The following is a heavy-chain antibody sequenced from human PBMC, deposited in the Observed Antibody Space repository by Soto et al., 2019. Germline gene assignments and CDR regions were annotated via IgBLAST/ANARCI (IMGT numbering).Heavy chain of an antibody. D-gene: IGHD4-4*01. CDR1: GFTFSSYA. J-gene: IGHJ5*02. CDR2: ISYDGSNK. CDR3: ARGGDMTTVNDNWFDP. Sequence: QVQLVESGGGVVQPGRSLRLSCAASGFTFSSYAMHWVRQAPGKGLEWVAVISYDGSNKYYADSVKGRFTISRDNSKNTLYLQMNSLRAEDTAVYYCARGGDMTTVNDNWFDPWGQGTLVTVSS. V-gene: IGHV3-30-3*01.